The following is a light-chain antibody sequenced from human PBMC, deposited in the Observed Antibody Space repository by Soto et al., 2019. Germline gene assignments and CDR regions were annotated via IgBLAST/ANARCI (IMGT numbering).Light chain of an antibody. Sequence: ETVLTQSPARLSLSPGERATLSCRAGQSVSDYLAWYQQKPGQPPRLLFFDASNRATGVPARFSGSWSGTEFTLTISSLQSEDFAVYYCQQYNNWITFGQGTRLEIK. CDR1: QSVSDY. V-gene: IGKV3-15*01. J-gene: IGKJ5*01. CDR2: DAS. CDR3: QQYNNWIT.